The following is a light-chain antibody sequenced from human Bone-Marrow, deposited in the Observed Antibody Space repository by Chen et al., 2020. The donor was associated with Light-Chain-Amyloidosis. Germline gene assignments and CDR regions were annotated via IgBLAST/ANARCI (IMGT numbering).Light chain of an antibody. CDR3: AAWDDSLNGYV. Sequence: QSVLTQPPSASGTPGQRVTIPCSGSSSNIGSNTVNWYQQLPGTAPKLIIYSNNQRPSGFPDRFSGSKAGTSASLAISWLQSEDEADYYCAAWDDSLNGYVFGTGTKVTGL. CDR1: SSNIGSNT. CDR2: SNN. J-gene: IGLJ1*01. V-gene: IGLV1-44*01.